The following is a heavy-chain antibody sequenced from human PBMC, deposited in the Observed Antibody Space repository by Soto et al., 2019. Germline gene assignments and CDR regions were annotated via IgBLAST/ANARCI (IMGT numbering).Heavy chain of an antibody. J-gene: IGHJ4*02. Sequence: GGSLRLSCEASGFTCSNYGTHWVRQAPGEGLEWVAHISYDGSNEHYTDSVKGRFTISRDNSKNMVFLHMNSLRPEDTAVYHCAKDTYFRDSSGYYVFDYWGQGTLVTVSS. D-gene: IGHD3-22*01. CDR2: ISYDGSNE. CDR1: GFTCSNYG. V-gene: IGHV3-30*18. CDR3: AKDTYFRDSSGYYVFDY.